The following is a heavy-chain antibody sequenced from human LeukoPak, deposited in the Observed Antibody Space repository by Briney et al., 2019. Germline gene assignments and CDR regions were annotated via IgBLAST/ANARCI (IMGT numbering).Heavy chain of an antibody. V-gene: IGHV3-7*03. CDR1: GFTFSSHW. Sequence: GGSLRLSCAASGFTFSSHWMSWVRQAPGKGLEWVANIKQDGSEKYYVDSVKGRFTISRDNAKNSLYLQMNSLRAEDTAVYFCARDPAGHDYRGQGTLVTVSS. CDR2: IKQDGSEK. J-gene: IGHJ4*02. D-gene: IGHD6-13*01. CDR3: ARDPAGHDY.